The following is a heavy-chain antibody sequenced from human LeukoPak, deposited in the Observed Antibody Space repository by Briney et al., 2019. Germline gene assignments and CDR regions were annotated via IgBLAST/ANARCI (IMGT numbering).Heavy chain of an antibody. Sequence: ASVKVSCKASGYTFTSYDINWVRQAPGQGLEWMGIINPSGGSTSYAQKFQGRVTMTTDTSTSTAYMELRSLRSDDTAVYYCAGVDEDGFDYWGQGTLVTVSS. J-gene: IGHJ4*02. V-gene: IGHV1-46*01. CDR2: INPSGGST. CDR3: AGVDEDGFDY. CDR1: GYTFTSYD.